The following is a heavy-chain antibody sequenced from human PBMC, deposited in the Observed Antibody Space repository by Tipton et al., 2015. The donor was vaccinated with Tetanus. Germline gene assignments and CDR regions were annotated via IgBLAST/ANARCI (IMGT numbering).Heavy chain of an antibody. CDR2: ISHSGST. CDR3: ARSPYDVVTGFYYYGVDV. Sequence: TLSLTCTVSSGPISYFYWGWIRQPPGKGQEWIGHISHSGSTQYNASLKGRVTLSIDTSKSQFSLNLSSVTAADTAVYYCARSPYDVVTGFYYYGVDVWGQGTTVTVSS. D-gene: IGHD3-9*01. V-gene: IGHV4-59*01. J-gene: IGHJ6*02. CDR1: SGPISYFY.